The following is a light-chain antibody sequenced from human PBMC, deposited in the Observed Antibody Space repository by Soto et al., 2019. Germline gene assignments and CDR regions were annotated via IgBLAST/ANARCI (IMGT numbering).Light chain of an antibody. V-gene: IGKV2-28*01. CDR2: LGS. CDR1: QSLLHSDGYNY. CDR3: MQALHTPPT. J-gene: IGKJ1*01. Sequence: DIMMTQSPVSLPVTPGEPASISCRSHQSLLHSDGYNYLDWYLQKPGQSPQLLIYLGSNRASGVPDRFSGSGSGTDFTLKISRVEAGDVGVYYCMQALHTPPTFGQGTRVEIK.